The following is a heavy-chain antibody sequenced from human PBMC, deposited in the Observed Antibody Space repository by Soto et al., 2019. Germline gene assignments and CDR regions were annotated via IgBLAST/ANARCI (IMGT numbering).Heavy chain of an antibody. V-gene: IGHV2-5*02. Sequence: QITLKESGPTLVKPTQTLTLTCTFSGFSLSTSGVGVGWIRQPPGKALEWLALIYWDDDKRYSPSLKSRLTVTKDTSKNQVVLTMTNMDPVDTATYDCAHSTTEGCPLDYWGQGTLVTVSS. CDR2: IYWDDDK. J-gene: IGHJ4*02. CDR1: GFSLSTSGVG. D-gene: IGHD4-17*01. CDR3: AHSTTEGCPLDY.